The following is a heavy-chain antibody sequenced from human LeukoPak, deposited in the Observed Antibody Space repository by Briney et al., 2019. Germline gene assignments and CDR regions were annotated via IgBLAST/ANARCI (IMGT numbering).Heavy chain of an antibody. V-gene: IGHV1-46*01. CDR1: GYTFTSYY. J-gene: IGHJ4*02. Sequence: ASVKVSCKASGYTFTSYYMHWVRQAPGQGLEWMGIINPSGGSTSYAQKFQGRVTMTRDTSTSTVYMELSSLRSEDTAVYYCARDMWFGELLSPFDYWGQGSLVTASS. CDR3: ARDMWFGELLSPFDY. D-gene: IGHD3-10*01. CDR2: INPSGGST.